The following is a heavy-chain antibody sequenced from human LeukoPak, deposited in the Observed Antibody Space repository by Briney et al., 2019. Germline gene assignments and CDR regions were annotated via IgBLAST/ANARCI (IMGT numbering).Heavy chain of an antibody. Sequence: GGSLRLSCAASGFTFSIYAMSWVRQAPGKGLEWVSAISGSGGSTYYADSVKGRFTISRDNSKNTLYLQMNSLRAEDTAVYYCAKDRRYCSSTSCYFTYYFDYWGQGTLVTVSS. CDR3: AKDRRYCSSTSCYFTYYFDY. CDR1: GFTFSIYA. J-gene: IGHJ4*02. V-gene: IGHV3-23*01. CDR2: ISGSGGST. D-gene: IGHD2-2*01.